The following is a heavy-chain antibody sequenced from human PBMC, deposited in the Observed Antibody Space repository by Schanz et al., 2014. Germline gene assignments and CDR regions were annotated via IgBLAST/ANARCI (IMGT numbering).Heavy chain of an antibody. D-gene: IGHD2-2*01. J-gene: IGHJ4*02. CDR1: GITFSDYA. Sequence: EVQLLESGGALEQPGGSLRLSCAASGITFSDYAMSWVRQAPGKGLEWVSTIASGGSHTFHADSVTGRFTISGDNSKNTLFLQMNSLRAEDTAVYYCAKSMYSTSWAFDFWGQGAQVTVSS. CDR3: AKSMYSTSWAFDF. CDR2: IASGGSHT. V-gene: IGHV3-23*01.